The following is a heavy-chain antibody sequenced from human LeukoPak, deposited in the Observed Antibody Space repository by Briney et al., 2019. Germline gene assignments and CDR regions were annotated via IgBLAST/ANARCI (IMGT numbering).Heavy chain of an antibody. D-gene: IGHD2-15*01. CDR2: INSDGSST. CDR3: AREKSYCSGGSCQYDAFDI. CDR1: GFTFSSNW. J-gene: IGHJ3*02. V-gene: IGHV3-74*01. Sequence: GGSLRLSCAASGFTFSSNWMNWVRQPRGKGLVWVSRINSDGSSTSYADSVKGRFTISRDNAKNTLYLQMNSLRAEDTAVYYCAREKSYCSGGSCQYDAFDIWGQGTMVTVSS.